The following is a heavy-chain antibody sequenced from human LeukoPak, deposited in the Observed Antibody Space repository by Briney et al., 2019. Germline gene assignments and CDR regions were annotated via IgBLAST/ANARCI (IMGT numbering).Heavy chain of an antibody. J-gene: IGHJ4*02. CDR2: IIPIFGTA. Sequence: GASVKVSCKASGYTFTSYGISWVRQAPGQGLEWMGGIIPIFGTANYAQKFQDRVTITADESTSTAYMELSSLRSEDTAVYYCARLADQFDYWGQGTLVTVSS. CDR1: GYTFTSYG. CDR3: ARLADQFDY. V-gene: IGHV1-69*13.